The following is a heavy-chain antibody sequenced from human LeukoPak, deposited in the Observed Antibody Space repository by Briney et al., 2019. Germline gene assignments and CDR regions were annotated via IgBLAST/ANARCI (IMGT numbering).Heavy chain of an antibody. V-gene: IGHV1-69*04. CDR2: ILPIFGIA. CDR3: ARVPRGYYDRSGYSYYFDY. Sequence: ASVTVSCKASGGTFSCYALSWVRQAPGQGLEWMGRILPIFGIANYAQKFQGRVTTTADKSTSTAYMELSSLRSEDTAVYYCARVPRGYYDRSGYSYYFDYWGQGTPVTVSS. J-gene: IGHJ4*02. D-gene: IGHD3-22*01. CDR1: GGTFSCYA.